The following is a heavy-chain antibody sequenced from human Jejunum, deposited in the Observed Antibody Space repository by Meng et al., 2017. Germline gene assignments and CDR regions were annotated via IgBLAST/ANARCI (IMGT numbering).Heavy chain of an antibody. Sequence: GGSLRLSCAASRFSFSSYEMNWVRQAPGKGLEWVAYIGGSGSPIHYADSVKGRFTVSRDNDKNSLYLQMNSLRAEDTATYFCASDSGSEESPNDSAFDIWGQGTLVTVSS. CDR2: IGGSGSPI. CDR1: RFSFSSYE. J-gene: IGHJ3*02. CDR3: ASDSGSEESPNDSAFDI. V-gene: IGHV3-48*03. D-gene: IGHD1-1*01.